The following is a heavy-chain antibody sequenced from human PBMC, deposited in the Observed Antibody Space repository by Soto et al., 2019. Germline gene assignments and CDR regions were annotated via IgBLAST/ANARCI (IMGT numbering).Heavy chain of an antibody. CDR1: VGSISSSNW. D-gene: IGHD3-10*01. V-gene: IGHV4-4*02. Sequence: SETLSLTCAVPVGSISSSNWWSCVRQPPGKGLEWIGEIYHSGSTNYNPSLKSRFTISRDNAKNSLYLQMNSLRAEDTALYYCAKDMHYYDYYYYGMDVWGQGTTVTVSS. CDR3: AKDMHYYDYYYYGMDV. J-gene: IGHJ6*02. CDR2: IYHSGST.